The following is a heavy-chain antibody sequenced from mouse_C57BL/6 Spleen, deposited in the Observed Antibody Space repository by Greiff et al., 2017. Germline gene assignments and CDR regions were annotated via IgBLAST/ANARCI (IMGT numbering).Heavy chain of an antibody. CDR2: IWTGGGT. J-gene: IGHJ4*01. CDR1: GFSLTSYA. CDR3: ARYYYGSSTGDYYAMDY. D-gene: IGHD1-1*01. Sequence: VQLQESGPGLVAPSQSLSITCTVSGFSLTSYAISWVRQPPGKGLEWLGVIWTGGGTNYNSALKSRLSISKDNSKSQVFLKMNSLQTDDTARYYCARYYYGSSTGDYYAMDYWGQGTSVTVSS. V-gene: IGHV2-9-1*01.